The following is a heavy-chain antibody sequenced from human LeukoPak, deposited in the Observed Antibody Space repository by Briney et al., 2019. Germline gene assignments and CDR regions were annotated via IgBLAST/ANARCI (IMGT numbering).Heavy chain of an antibody. V-gene: IGHV1-3*01. Sequence: ASVKVSCKASGYTFTSYAMHWVRQAPGQRLEWMGWINAGNGNTKYSQKLQGRVTMTTDTSTSTAYMELSSLRSEDTAVYYCASWPMTTVTLFDYWGQGTLVTVSS. J-gene: IGHJ4*02. CDR3: ASWPMTTVTLFDY. CDR1: GYTFTSYA. CDR2: INAGNGNT. D-gene: IGHD4-17*01.